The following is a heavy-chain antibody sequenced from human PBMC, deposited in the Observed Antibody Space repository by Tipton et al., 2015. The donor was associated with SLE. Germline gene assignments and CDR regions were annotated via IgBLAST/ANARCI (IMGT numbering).Heavy chain of an antibody. CDR2: IIPMFGTA. D-gene: IGHD3-22*01. V-gene: IGHV1-69*06. CDR3: AGTYYYDRSGYTYFHY. Sequence: QSGAEVKKPGSSMKVSCKASGGTFSSYAISWVRQAPGQGLEWMGGIIPMFGTANYAQKFQGRVTITADKSTNTAYMGLSSLRSEDTAVYYCAGTYYYDRSGYTYFHYWGQGSLVTVSS. J-gene: IGHJ4*02. CDR1: GGTFSSYA.